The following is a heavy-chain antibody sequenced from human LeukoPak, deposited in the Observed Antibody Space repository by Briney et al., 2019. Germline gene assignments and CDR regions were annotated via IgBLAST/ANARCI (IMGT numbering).Heavy chain of an antibody. CDR2: IIPFFGTT. J-gene: IGHJ6*04. Sequence: SVKVSCKASGGTFSNYAIIWVRQAPGQGLEWMGGIIPFFGTTNCSQKFQGRVTMTADESTSTAYMELNGLKSEDAAVYCCARDLGDCTTTTCYGDYYYAMDVWGNGTTVTVSS. D-gene: IGHD2-2*01. CDR1: GGTFSNYA. CDR3: ARDLGDCTTTTCYGDYYYAMDV. V-gene: IGHV1-69*13.